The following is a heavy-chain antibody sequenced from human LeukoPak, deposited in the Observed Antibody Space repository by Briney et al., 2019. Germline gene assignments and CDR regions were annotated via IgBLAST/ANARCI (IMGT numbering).Heavy chain of an antibody. Sequence: GGSLRLSCAASGFSFSSYAMTWARQAPVKGLEWVSAISGDGTRTYYADSVKGRFTISRDNSKNTLYLEMSSLRVEDTAIYHCAKWPEGAMDYFDYWGQGTLVTVSS. V-gene: IGHV3-23*01. CDR3: AKWPEGAMDYFDY. CDR2: ISGDGTRT. D-gene: IGHD3-16*01. CDR1: GFSFSSYA. J-gene: IGHJ4*02.